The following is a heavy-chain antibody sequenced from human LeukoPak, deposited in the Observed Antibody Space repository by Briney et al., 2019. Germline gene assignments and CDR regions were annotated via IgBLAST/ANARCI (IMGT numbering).Heavy chain of an antibody. V-gene: IGHV4-39*07. CDR2: IYYSGST. D-gene: IGHD3-9*01. Sequence: SETLSLTCTVSGGSISSSSYCRGWIRQPPGKGLEWIGSIYYSGSTYYNPSLKSRVTISVDTSKNQFSLKLSSVTAADTAVYYCARGGGISTGYYSGGVDYWGQGTLVNVSS. J-gene: IGHJ4*02. CDR1: GGSISSSSYC. CDR3: ARGGGISTGYYSGGVDY.